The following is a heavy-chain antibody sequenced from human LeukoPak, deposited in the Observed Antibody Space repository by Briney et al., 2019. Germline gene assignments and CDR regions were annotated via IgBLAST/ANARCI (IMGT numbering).Heavy chain of an antibody. V-gene: IGHV3-30-3*01. CDR2: ISYVGSNK. CDR1: GFTFSSYA. J-gene: IGHJ4*02. CDR3: AREDVGGSSDY. D-gene: IGHD3-10*01. Sequence: GRSLRLSCAASGFTFSSYAMHWVRQAPGKGLEWVAVISYVGSNKYYADSVKGRFTISRDNSKNSLYLQMNSLRAEDTAVYYCAREDVGGSSDYWGQGTLVTVSS.